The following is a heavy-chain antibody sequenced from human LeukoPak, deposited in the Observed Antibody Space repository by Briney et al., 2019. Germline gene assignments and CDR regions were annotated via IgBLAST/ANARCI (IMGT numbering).Heavy chain of an antibody. CDR2: IYYSGST. D-gene: IGHD3-22*01. J-gene: IGHJ5*02. V-gene: IGHV4-39*07. CDR1: GGSLSSSSYY. CDR3: AREYYDSSGHQDWFDP. Sequence: SETLSLTCTVSGGSLSSSSYYWGWIRQTPGKGLEWIGSIYYSGSTYYNPSLKSRVTISVDTSKNQFSLKLSFVTAADTAVYYCAREYYDSSGHQDWFDPWGQGTLVTVSS.